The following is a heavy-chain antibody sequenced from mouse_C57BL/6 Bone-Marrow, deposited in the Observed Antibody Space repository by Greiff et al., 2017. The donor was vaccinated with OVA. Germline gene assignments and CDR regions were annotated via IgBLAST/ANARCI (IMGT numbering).Heavy chain of an antibody. CDR1: GYTFTSYW. D-gene: IGHD1-1*01. CDR2: IYPGSGST. Sequence: QVQLQQSGAELVKPGASVKLSCKASGYTFTSYWITWVKQRPGQGLEWIGDIYPGSGSTNYNEKFKSKATLTVDTSSSTASMELRSLTSEDSAVYYCARDYFGTSYGDYYAMDYWGQGTSVTVSS. V-gene: IGHV1-55*01. CDR3: ARDYFGTSYGDYYAMDY. J-gene: IGHJ4*01.